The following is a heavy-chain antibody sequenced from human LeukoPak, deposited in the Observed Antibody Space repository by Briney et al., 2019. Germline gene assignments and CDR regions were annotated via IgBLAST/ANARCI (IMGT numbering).Heavy chain of an antibody. CDR1: GYSISSGYY. Sequence: SETLSLTCAVSGYSISSGYYWGWIRQPPGKGLEWIGTIYHFGSTYYNPSLKSRVTISVDTSKNQFSLKLSSVTAADTVVYYCARNSSGSYQWSAFDIWGQGTMVTVSS. CDR2: IYHFGST. J-gene: IGHJ3*02. D-gene: IGHD1-26*01. V-gene: IGHV4-38-2*01. CDR3: ARNSSGSYQWSAFDI.